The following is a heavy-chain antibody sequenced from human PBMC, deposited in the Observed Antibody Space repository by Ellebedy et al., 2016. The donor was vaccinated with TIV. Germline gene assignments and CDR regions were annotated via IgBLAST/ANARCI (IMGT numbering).Heavy chain of an antibody. CDR1: GFAVSSNY. J-gene: IGHJ6*02. D-gene: IGHD2/OR15-2a*01. Sequence: PGGSLRLSCAASGFAVSSNYMTWVRQAPGRGLEWVSLIYSDGNTNYADSVRGRFTISRDSSKNIIDLQMNSLRAEATDVYYCARAGEYCDFPQNCYAMDVWGQGTTVTVS. CDR2: IYSDGNT. CDR3: ARAGEYCDFPQNCYAMDV. V-gene: IGHV3-53*01.